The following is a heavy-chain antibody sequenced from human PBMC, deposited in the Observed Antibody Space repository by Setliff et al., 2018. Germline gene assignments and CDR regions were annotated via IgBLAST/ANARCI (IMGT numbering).Heavy chain of an antibody. J-gene: IGHJ4*02. CDR2: INIDGSYT. CDR1: GLTFTSHW. Sequence: GGSLRLSCAASGLTFTSHWMHWVRQAPGKGLVWVSRINIDGSYTDYAAPVKGRFIISRDDSKNTVFLQMNSLKTEDTALYYCNSRITVLRGVTVLWGQGTLVTVSS. V-gene: IGHV3-74*01. D-gene: IGHD3-10*01. CDR3: NSRITVLRGVTVL.